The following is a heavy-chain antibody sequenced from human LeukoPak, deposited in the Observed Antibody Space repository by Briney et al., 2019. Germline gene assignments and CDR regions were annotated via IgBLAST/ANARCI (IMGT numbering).Heavy chain of an antibody. CDR2: IYYSGST. D-gene: IGHD2-21*01. CDR1: GGSISSGDYY. Sequence: SETLSLTCTVSGGSISSGDYYWSWIRQPPGKGLEWIGYIYYSGSTYYNPSLKSRVTISVDTSKNQFSLKLSSVTAADAAVYYCARGLLDADAFDIWGQGTMVTVSS. CDR3: ARGLLDADAFDI. J-gene: IGHJ3*02. V-gene: IGHV4-30-4*01.